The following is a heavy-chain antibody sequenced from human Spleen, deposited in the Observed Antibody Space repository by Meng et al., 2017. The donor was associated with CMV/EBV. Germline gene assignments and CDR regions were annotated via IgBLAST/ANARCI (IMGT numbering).Heavy chain of an antibody. D-gene: IGHD2-2*01. CDR2: ISTGGSTI. CDR3: ARVVPAANLAGMDV. J-gene: IGHJ6*02. Sequence: GESLKISCAASGFTFSDYYMSWIRQAPGKGLEWVSYISTGGSTIYYADSVKGRFTISRDNANNSLYLQMNSLRAEDTAVYYCARVVPAANLAGMDVWGQGTTVTVSS. CDR1: GFTFSDYY. V-gene: IGHV3-11*01.